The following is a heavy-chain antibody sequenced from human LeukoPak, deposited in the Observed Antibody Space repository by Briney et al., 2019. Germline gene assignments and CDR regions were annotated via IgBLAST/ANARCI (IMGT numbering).Heavy chain of an antibody. D-gene: IGHD6-19*01. CDR1: GFTFSSYG. V-gene: IGHV3-33*01. Sequence: PGRSLRLSCAASGFTFSSYGMHWVRQAPGKGLEWVAVIWYDGSNKYYADSMKGRFTISRDNSKNTLYLQMNSLRAEDTAVYYCARDHSSGWYYFDYWGQGTLVTVSS. CDR2: IWYDGSNK. J-gene: IGHJ4*02. CDR3: ARDHSSGWYYFDY.